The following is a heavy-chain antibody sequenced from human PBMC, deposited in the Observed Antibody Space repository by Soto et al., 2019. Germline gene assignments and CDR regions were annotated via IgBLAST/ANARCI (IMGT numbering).Heavy chain of an antibody. Sequence: SETLSLTCTVSGGSISSSSYYWGWIRQPPGKGLEWIGSIYYSGSTYYNPSLKSRVTISVDTSKNQFSLKLSSVTAADTAVYYCAGTYYDFWSGYYPGGWFDPWGQGTLVTVSS. D-gene: IGHD3-3*01. CDR3: AGTYYDFWSGYYPGGWFDP. V-gene: IGHV4-39*01. J-gene: IGHJ5*02. CDR1: GGSISSSSYY. CDR2: IYYSGST.